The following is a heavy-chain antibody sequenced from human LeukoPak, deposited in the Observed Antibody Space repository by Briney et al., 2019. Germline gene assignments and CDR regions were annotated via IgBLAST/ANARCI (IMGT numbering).Heavy chain of an antibody. J-gene: IGHJ4*02. Sequence: GGSLRLSCAASGFTFSTFAMPWVRQPPGKGLEWVSSIFPSGGEIHYADSVRGRFTISRDNSKSILSLQMNSLRAEDMAIYYCATYRQVLLPFESWGQGTLVTVSS. CDR2: IFPSGGEI. CDR1: GFTFSTFA. CDR3: ATYRQVLLPFES. V-gene: IGHV3-23*01. D-gene: IGHD5-18*01.